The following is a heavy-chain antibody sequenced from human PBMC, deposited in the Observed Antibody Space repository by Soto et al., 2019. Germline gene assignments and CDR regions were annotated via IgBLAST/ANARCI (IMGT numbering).Heavy chain of an antibody. V-gene: IGHV1-2*04. CDR1: GYTFTGYY. CDR2: INPNSGGT. Sequence: ASVKVSCKASGYTFTGYYMHWVRQAPGQGLEWMGWINPNSGGTDYAQKFQGWVTMTRDTSISTAYMELSRLRSDDTAVYYCARGQYQLEGYYYYYGMDVWGQGTTVTVSS. J-gene: IGHJ6*02. CDR3: ARGQYQLEGYYYYYGMDV. D-gene: IGHD2-2*01.